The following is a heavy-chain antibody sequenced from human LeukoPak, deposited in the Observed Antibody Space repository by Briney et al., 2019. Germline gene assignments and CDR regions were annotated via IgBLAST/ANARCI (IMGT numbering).Heavy chain of an antibody. Sequence: ASVKVSCNASAYTFPDYYMHWVRQAPGQGLEWMGWINPNSGGTNYTQKFQGRVTMTRDTSISTAYMELSRLRSDGTAVQYCARRPSTLTFEYFQHWGQGTLVTVSS. CDR2: INPNSGGT. J-gene: IGHJ1*01. V-gene: IGHV1-2*02. CDR1: AYTFPDYY. CDR3: ARRPSTLTFEYFQH. D-gene: IGHD4-17*01.